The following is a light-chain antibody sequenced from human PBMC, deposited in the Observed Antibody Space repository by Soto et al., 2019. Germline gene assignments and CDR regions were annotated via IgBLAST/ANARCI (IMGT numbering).Light chain of an antibody. Sequence: EIVVTQSPATLSVSPGERVTLSCRASQSVSSSLAWYQQRPGQAPRLLIYDTSTRAPGIAARFSGSGSGTEFTLTISSLQSEDVAVYYWQQYVHWPPGTFGQGTTVEIK. CDR1: QSVSSS. J-gene: IGKJ1*01. CDR2: DTS. CDR3: QQYVHWPPGT. V-gene: IGKV3-15*01.